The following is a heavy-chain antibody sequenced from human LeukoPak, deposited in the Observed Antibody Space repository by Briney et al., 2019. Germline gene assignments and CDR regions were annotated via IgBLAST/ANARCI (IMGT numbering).Heavy chain of an antibody. CDR1: GYTFTSYG. J-gene: IGHJ3*02. Sequence: ASVKVSCKASGYTFTSYGISWVRQAPGQGLEWMGWMNPNSGNTGYAQKFQGRVTMTRNTSISTAYMELSSLRSEDTAVYYCARGALIVGATCAFDIWGQGTMVTVSS. CDR3: ARGALIVGATCAFDI. V-gene: IGHV1-8*02. CDR2: MNPNSGNT. D-gene: IGHD1-26*01.